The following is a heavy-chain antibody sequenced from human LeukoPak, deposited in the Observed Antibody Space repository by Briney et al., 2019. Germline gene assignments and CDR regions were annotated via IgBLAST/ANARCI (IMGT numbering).Heavy chain of an antibody. D-gene: IGHD5-12*01. CDR1: GYSISSGFH. J-gene: IGHJ3*02. Sequence: PSETLSLTCTVSGYSISSGFHWGWIRQPPGKGLGWIGNIYHNGSTYYNPSLKGRVIMSVDTSKNHFSLKLGSVTAADTAVYYCAREVGWLHPEGAFDIWGQGTMVTVSS. CDR2: IYHNGST. V-gene: IGHV4-38-2*02. CDR3: AREVGWLHPEGAFDI.